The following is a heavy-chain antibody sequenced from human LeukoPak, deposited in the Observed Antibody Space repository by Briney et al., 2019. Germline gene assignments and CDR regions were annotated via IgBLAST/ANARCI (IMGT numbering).Heavy chain of an antibody. CDR2: ISGSGGST. CDR3: ARERIALTTRDWFDP. Sequence: PGGSLRLSCAASGFTFSSYAMSWVRQAPGKGLEWVSAISGSGGSTYYADSVKGRFTISRDNSKNTLYLQMNSLRAEDTAVYYCARERIALTTRDWFDPWGQGTLVTVSS. D-gene: IGHD6-13*01. CDR1: GFTFSSYA. J-gene: IGHJ5*02. V-gene: IGHV3-23*01.